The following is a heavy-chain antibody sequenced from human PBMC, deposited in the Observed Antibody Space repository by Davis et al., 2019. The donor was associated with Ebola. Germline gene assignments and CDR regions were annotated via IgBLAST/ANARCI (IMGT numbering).Heavy chain of an antibody. Sequence: SETLSLTCGVYGGSFSGYYWSWIRQPPGKGLEWIGEMNHSGSTNYNPSLKSRVTISVDTSKNQFSLKLSSVTAADTAVYYCASNPGGAWGQGTMVTVSS. V-gene: IGHV4-34*01. D-gene: IGHD1-14*01. CDR2: MNHSGST. CDR1: GGSFSGYY. CDR3: ASNPGGA. J-gene: IGHJ3*01.